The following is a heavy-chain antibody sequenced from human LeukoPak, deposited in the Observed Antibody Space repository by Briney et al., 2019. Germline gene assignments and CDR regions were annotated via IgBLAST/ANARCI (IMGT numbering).Heavy chain of an antibody. CDR2: ISGSGGST. Sequence: GGSLRLSCAASEFTFSSYAMSWVRQAPGKRLEWVSAISGSGGSTYYADSVKGRFTISRDNSKNTLFLQMDSLRAEDTAVYYCAKDRFLGSSWYYFDYWGQGTLVTISS. V-gene: IGHV3-23*01. J-gene: IGHJ4*02. CDR3: AKDRFLGSSWYYFDY. CDR1: EFTFSSYA. D-gene: IGHD6-13*01.